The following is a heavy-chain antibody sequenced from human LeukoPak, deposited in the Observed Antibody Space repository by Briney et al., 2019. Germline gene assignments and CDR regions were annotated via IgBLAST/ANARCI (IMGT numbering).Heavy chain of an antibody. V-gene: IGHV3-7*01. D-gene: IGHD6-6*01. Sequence: PGGSLRLSCAASGYTFSNHWMSWVRQAPGKGVEWVANIKQDGSEKIYADSVRGRFTISRDNAKNSLYLQMNSLRAEDTAVYYCARDGYTTSSVFRDWGQGTLVTVSS. J-gene: IGHJ4*02. CDR1: GYTFSNHW. CDR2: IKQDGSEK. CDR3: ARDGYTTSSVFRD.